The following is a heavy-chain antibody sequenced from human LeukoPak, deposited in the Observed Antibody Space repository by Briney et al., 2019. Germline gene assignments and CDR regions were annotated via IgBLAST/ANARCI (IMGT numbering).Heavy chain of an antibody. V-gene: IGHV4-34*01. CDR2: INHSGST. J-gene: IGHJ4*02. Sequence: SETLSLTCAVYGGSFSGYYWSWIRQPPGKGLEWIGEINHSGSTNSNPSRKSRFTISVNTSKNQFSLKLSSVTAADTAVYYCTRGRRASVWFPLRYFDYWGQGTLVTVSS. CDR1: GGSFSGYY. CDR3: TRGRRASVWFPLRYFDY. D-gene: IGHD6-19*01.